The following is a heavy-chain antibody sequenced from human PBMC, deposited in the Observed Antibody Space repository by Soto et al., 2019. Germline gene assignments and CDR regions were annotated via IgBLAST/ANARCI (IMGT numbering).Heavy chain of an antibody. CDR2: ISSSGSTI. CDR1: GFTFSSYE. Sequence: EVQLVESGGGLVQPGGSLRLSCAASGFTFSSYEMNWVRQAPGKGQEWVSYISSSGSTIDYADSVKGRFTISRDKAKNSLYLQMNSLGAGDTAVYYCAILEDYYDSSGPDYWGQGTLVTVSS. CDR3: AILEDYYDSSGPDY. V-gene: IGHV3-48*03. J-gene: IGHJ4*02. D-gene: IGHD3-22*01.